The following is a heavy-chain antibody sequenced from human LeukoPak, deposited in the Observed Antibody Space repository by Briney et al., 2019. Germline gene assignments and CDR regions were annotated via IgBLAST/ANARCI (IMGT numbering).Heavy chain of an antibody. CDR2: ISYDGSNK. CDR3: ARDYGGSSPFDY. J-gene: IGHJ4*02. V-gene: IGHV3-30*04. CDR1: GFTFSSYA. Sequence: GGSLRLSCAASGFTFSSYAMHWVRQAPGKGLEWVAAISYDGSNKYSADSVKGRFTISRDNSKNSLYLQMNSLRAEDTAVYYCARDYGGSSPFDYWGQGTLVTVSS. D-gene: IGHD4-23*01.